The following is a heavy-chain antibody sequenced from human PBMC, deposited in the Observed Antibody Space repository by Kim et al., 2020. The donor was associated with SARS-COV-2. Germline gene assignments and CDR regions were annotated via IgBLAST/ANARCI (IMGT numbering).Heavy chain of an antibody. V-gene: IGHV7-4-1*02. J-gene: IGHJ5*02. CDR1: GYTFTNYA. CDR3: ARDWHFTTISSPGGHSWFDP. D-gene: IGHD2-2*01. CDR2: IDTKTGNP. Sequence: ASVKVSCKSSGYTFTNYAINWLRQAPGQGLEWMGWIDTKTGNPTYAQGFTRRFVFSLDTSVTTAYLQITTLTAADTAVYYCARDWHFTTISSPGGHSWFDPWGQGTVVTVSS.